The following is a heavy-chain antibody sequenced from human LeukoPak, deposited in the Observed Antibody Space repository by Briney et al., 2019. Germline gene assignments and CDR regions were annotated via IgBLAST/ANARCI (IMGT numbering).Heavy chain of an antibody. D-gene: IGHD5-24*01. Sequence: GGSLRLSCAASGFTFSRFWMSWVRQAPGKGLEWVSYISSSGSTIYYADSVKGRFTISRDNAKNSLYLQMNSLRAEDTAVYYCARRESYYYYMDVWGKGTTVTISS. CDR2: ISSSGSTI. V-gene: IGHV3-48*03. CDR3: ARRESYYYYMDV. J-gene: IGHJ6*03. CDR1: GFTFSRFW.